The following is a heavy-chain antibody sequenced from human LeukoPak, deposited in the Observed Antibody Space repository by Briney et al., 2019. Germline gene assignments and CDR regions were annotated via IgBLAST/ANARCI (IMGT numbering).Heavy chain of an antibody. J-gene: IGHJ5*02. V-gene: IGHV1-69*13. CDR1: GGTFSSYA. Sequence: SVKVSCKASGGTFSSYAISWVRQAPGQGLEWMGGIIPIFGTANYAQKFQGRVTITADESTSTAYMELSSLRSEDTAVYYCARDIAFDPNWFDPWGQGTLLTVSS. CDR3: ARDIAFDPNWFDP. CDR2: IIPIFGTA. D-gene: IGHD3-16*01.